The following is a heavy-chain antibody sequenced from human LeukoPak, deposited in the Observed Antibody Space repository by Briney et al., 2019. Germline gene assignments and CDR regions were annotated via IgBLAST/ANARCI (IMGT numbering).Heavy chain of an antibody. CDR1: GFTFSSHW. J-gene: IGHJ4*02. D-gene: IGHD6-25*01. Sequence: GGSLRLSCAASGFTFSSHWMHWVRQAPGKGLVWVSRIKDDGSHTNYADSVKGRFTISGDNAKNTPSLQMNSLRAEDTAVYYCARGSGIITGIDEWGQGTLVTVSS. CDR3: ARGSGIITGIDE. CDR2: IKDDGSHT. V-gene: IGHV3-74*01.